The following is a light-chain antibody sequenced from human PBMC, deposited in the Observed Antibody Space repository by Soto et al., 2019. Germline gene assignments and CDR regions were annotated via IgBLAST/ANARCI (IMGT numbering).Light chain of an antibody. CDR3: SSYAGHNNYV. J-gene: IGLJ1*01. CDR1: SSDVGGYNY. V-gene: IGLV2-8*01. CDR2: EVN. Sequence: QSALTQPPSASGPPGQSVAISCTGTSSDVGGYNYVSWYQLHPGKAPKLMIYEVNLRPSGVPDRFSGSKSGNTASLTVSGLQAEDEADYYCSSYAGHNNYVFGTGTKVTDL.